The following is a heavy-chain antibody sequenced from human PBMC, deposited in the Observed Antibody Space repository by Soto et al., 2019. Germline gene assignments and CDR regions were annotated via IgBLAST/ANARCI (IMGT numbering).Heavy chain of an antibody. CDR1: GFTFDDYT. J-gene: IGHJ6*02. V-gene: IGHV3-43*01. CDR2: ISWDGNDT. CDR3: AKDISSYYGVDV. Sequence: EVQLVESGGVVVQTGGSLRLSCAASGFTFDDYTMHWVRQAPGKGLEWVSLISWDGNDTYYADSVKGRFTISRDNSKNSLYLQMNSLRTEDTALYYCAKDISSYYGVDVWGQGTTVTVSS. D-gene: IGHD1-1*01.